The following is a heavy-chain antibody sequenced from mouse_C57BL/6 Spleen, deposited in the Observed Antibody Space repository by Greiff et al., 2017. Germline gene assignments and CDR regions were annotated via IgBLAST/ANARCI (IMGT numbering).Heavy chain of an antibody. Sequence: QVQLQQPGAELVKPGASVKLSCKASGFTFTSYWMHWVKQRPGRGLEWIGRIDPNSGGTKYTEKFKSKATLTVDKPYSTAYMQLSSLTSEFSAIYYCAWGSFYDGCSSYWGQGTTLTVSS. CDR2: IDPNSGGT. CDR1: GFTFTSYW. J-gene: IGHJ2*01. D-gene: IGHD2-3*01. CDR3: AWGSFYDGCSSY. V-gene: IGHV1-72*01.